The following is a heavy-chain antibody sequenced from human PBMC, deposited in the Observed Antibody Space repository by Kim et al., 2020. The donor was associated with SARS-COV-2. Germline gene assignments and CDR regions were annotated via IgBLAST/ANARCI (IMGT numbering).Heavy chain of an antibody. CDR2: INSDGSDT. V-gene: IGHV3-74*01. J-gene: IGHJ4*02. Sequence: GGSLRLSCAASGFTFSSYWMHWVRQAPGKGLVWVSHINSDGSDTTYADSVRGRFTISRDNAKNTRYLQMNSLRAEDTAVYYCTGVLDFDYWGQGTLVTVSS. D-gene: IGHD7-27*01. CDR3: TGVLDFDY. CDR1: GFTFSSYW.